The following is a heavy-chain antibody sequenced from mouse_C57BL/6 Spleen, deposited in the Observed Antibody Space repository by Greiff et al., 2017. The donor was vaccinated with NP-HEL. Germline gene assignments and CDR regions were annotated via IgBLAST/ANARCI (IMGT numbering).Heavy chain of an antibody. D-gene: IGHD2-2*01. Sequence: VQRVESGAELVRPGASVTLSCKASGYTFTDSEMHWVKQTPVHGLEWIGAIDPETGGTAYNQKFKGKAILTADKSSSTAYMELRSLTAEDSAVYYCTRLRVGLRYYFDYWGQGTTLTGSS. J-gene: IGHJ2*01. CDR2: IDPETGGT. CDR1: GYTFTDSE. CDR3: TRLRVGLRYYFDY. V-gene: IGHV1-15*01.